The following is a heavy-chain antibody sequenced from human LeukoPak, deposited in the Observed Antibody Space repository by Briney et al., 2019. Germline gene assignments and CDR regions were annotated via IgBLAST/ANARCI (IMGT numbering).Heavy chain of an antibody. CDR1: GFTFSSYA. CDR3: ARDWGSSRTNDY. J-gene: IGHJ4*02. D-gene: IGHD3-16*01. Sequence: GGSLRLSCAASGFTFSSYAMSWVRQAPGKGLEWVSAISGSGGSTYYADSVKGRFTISRDNTNNTLFLQMNSLRAEDTALYYCARDWGSSRTNDYWGQGILVTVSS. V-gene: IGHV3-23*01. CDR2: ISGSGGST.